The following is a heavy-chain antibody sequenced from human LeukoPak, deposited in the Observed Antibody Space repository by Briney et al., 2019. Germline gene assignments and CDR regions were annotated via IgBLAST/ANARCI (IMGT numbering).Heavy chain of an antibody. D-gene: IGHD1-1*01. J-gene: IGHJ4*02. Sequence: GGSLRLSCAASGFTFSSYWMNWARQAPGKGLEWVGFIRSKAYGETADYAASVKGRFTVSRDDSKAIAYLQMNSLKTEDTAVYHCTRDRGAYNLYDYWGQGTLVTVSS. CDR2: IRSKAYGETA. CDR3: TRDRGAYNLYDY. V-gene: IGHV3-49*04. CDR1: GFTFSSYW.